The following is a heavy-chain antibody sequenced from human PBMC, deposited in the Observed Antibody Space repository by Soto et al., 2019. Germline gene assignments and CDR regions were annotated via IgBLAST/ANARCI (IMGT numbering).Heavy chain of an antibody. V-gene: IGHV1-3*01. CDR2: INAGNGNT. J-gene: IGHJ5*02. D-gene: IGHD4-17*01. CDR1: GYTFTSYA. Sequence: ASVKVSCKASGYTFTSYAMHWVRQAPGQRLEWMGWINAGNGNTKYSQKFQGRVTITRDTSASTAYMELSSLRSEDTAVYYCARAARDYGGNNRFDPWGQGTLVTVSS. CDR3: ARAARDYGGNNRFDP.